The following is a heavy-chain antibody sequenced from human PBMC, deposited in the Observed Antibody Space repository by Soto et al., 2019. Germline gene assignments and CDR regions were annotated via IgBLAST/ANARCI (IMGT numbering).Heavy chain of an antibody. CDR3: VRDWESSVSTWSFGGL. V-gene: IGHV1-69*08. D-gene: IGHD3-16*01. Sequence: QVQLVQSGAEVKKPGSSVKVSCKSSGGTYSPYTINWVRQAPGQGLEWMGRIIPFLGVTNYRLKFQARVTITADKATNTAYMDLRGLRFEDTAVYYCVRDWESSVSTWSFGGLWGRRTLVTVSS. CDR1: GGTYSPYT. CDR2: IIPFLGVT. J-gene: IGHJ4*02.